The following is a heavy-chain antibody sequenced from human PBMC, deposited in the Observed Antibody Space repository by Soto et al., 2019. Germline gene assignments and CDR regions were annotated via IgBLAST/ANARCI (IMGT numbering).Heavy chain of an antibody. Sequence: QVYLVQSGAEVKKPGSSVKISCKASGGIFSSNTINWVLQAAGQGLEWMGGIIPLFGTANYAEKFQGRVTITADKSTKTDYIELTSLRAEDTAVYYSASKAACGVDCYAFDYLGQGTLVTFSS. V-gene: IGHV1-69*06. CDR1: GGIFSSNT. D-gene: IGHD2-21*02. J-gene: IGHJ4*02. CDR3: ASKAACGVDCYAFDY. CDR2: IIPLFGTA.